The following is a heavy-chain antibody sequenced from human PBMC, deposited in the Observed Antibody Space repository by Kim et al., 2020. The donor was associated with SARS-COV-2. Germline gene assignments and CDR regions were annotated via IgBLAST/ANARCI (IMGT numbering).Heavy chain of an antibody. V-gene: IGHV3-23*01. D-gene: IGHD5-12*01. CDR3: AKAQGYSGYDQAYFDY. Sequence: VKGRFTISRDNSKNTLYLEMNRLRAEDTAVYYCAKAQGYSGYDQAYFDYWGQGTLVTVSS. J-gene: IGHJ4*02.